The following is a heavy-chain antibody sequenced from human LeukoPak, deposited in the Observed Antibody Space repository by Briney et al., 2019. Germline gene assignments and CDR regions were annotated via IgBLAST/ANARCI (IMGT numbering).Heavy chain of an antibody. J-gene: IGHJ5*02. CDR3: ARSEYSGYEGAS. CDR2: IYPGDSAT. V-gene: IGHV5-51*01. CDR1: GYSFTTYW. D-gene: IGHD5-12*01. Sequence: GESLKISCKGSGYSFTTYWIGWVRQMPGKGLEWVGIIYPGDSATRYSPSFQGQVTISADRSISTAYLQWSSLKASDTAIYYCARSEYSGYEGASWGQGTLVTVSS.